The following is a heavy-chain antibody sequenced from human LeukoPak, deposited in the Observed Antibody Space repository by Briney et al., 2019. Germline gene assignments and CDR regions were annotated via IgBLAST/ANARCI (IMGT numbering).Heavy chain of an antibody. CDR3: ARKEWVPYYFDY. V-gene: IGHV4-4*02. Sequence: PSGTLSLTCAVSGGSITTRNFWSWVRQPPGKGLEWIAEMHHDGRANYNPSLKSRVSMSVDMSKNQFSLKLTSVTAADTAVYHCARKEWVPYYFDYWGQGALVTVSS. J-gene: IGHJ4*02. CDR2: MHHDGRA. CDR1: GGSITTRNF. D-gene: IGHD3-3*01.